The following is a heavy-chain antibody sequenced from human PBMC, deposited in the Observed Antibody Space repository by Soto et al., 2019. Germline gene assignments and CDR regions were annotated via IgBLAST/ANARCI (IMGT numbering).Heavy chain of an antibody. CDR1: GFTVSSNY. J-gene: IGHJ4*02. CDR3: ARSIRDTAMAVSFDY. Sequence: EVQLVESGGGLVQPGGSLRLSCAASGFTVSSNYMSWVRQAPGKGLEWVSVIYSGGSTYYADSVKGRFTISRDNSKNTLYLQMNSLRAEDTAVYYCARSIRDTAMAVSFDYWGQGTLVTVSS. D-gene: IGHD5-18*01. V-gene: IGHV3-66*01. CDR2: IYSGGST.